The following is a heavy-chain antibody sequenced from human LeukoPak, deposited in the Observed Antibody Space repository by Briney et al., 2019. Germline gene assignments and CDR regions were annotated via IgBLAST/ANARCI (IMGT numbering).Heavy chain of an antibody. CDR3: ASGYSYGTDY. J-gene: IGHJ4*02. Sequence: GGSLRLSCAASGFTFSSYGMTWVRQAPGKGLEWVSYISSSSSTIYYADSVKGRFTISRDNSKNTLYLQMNSLRAEDTAVYYCASGYSYGTDYWGQGTLVTVSS. D-gene: IGHD5-18*01. CDR2: ISSSSSTI. CDR1: GFTFSSYG. V-gene: IGHV3-48*01.